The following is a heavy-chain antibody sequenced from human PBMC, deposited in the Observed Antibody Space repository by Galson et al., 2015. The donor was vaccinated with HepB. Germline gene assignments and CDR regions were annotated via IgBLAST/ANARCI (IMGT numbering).Heavy chain of an antibody. CDR2: IMSVFGTS. CDR1: GGTFSSYS. J-gene: IGHJ5*02. Sequence: SVKVSCKASGGTFSSYSINWVRQAPGQGLEWMGGIMSVFGTSKYAQKFQGRVTITADESTGTAYVELSSLTSEDTAVYYCARDGDYGSSSVWFDPWGQGTLVTVSS. D-gene: IGHD4/OR15-4a*01. CDR3: ARDGDYGSSSVWFDP. V-gene: IGHV1-69*13.